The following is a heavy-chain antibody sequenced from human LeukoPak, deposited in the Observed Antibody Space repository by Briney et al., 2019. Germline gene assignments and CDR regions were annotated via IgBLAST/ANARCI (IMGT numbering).Heavy chain of an antibody. V-gene: IGHV3-30*18. CDR1: GFTFSSYG. CDR3: AKVQFPFTYGMDV. Sequence: PGRSLRLSCAASGFTFSSYGMHWVRQAPGKGLEWVAVISYDGSNKYYADSVKGRFTISRDNSKNTLYLQMNSLRAEDTAVYYCAKVQFPFTYGMDVWGRGTTVTVSS. J-gene: IGHJ6*02. D-gene: IGHD3-16*01. CDR2: ISYDGSNK.